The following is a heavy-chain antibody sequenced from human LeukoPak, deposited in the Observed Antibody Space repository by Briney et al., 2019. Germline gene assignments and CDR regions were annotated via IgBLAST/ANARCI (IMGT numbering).Heavy chain of an antibody. CDR3: ARAPGYYGDPFDY. CDR2: ISSSTSYI. Sequence: PGGSLRLSCAASGXTFSSYSFNWVRQAPGRGLEWVSCISSSTSYIYYADSVRGRFTISRDNAKNSLYLQMNSLRVEGTAVYYCARAPGYYGDPFDYWGQGTLVTVSS. CDR1: GXTFSSYS. V-gene: IGHV3-21*01. D-gene: IGHD4-17*01. J-gene: IGHJ4*02.